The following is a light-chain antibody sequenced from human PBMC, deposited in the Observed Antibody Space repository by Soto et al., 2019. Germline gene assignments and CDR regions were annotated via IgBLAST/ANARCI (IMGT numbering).Light chain of an antibody. CDR3: AAWDDSLSGVV. Sequence: QAVVTQSPSVSGTPGQRVTIFCSGRRSNIGSNLVYWYQQLPGTAPKLLIFSNDQRPSGVPDRFSGSRSGTSASLAISGLRSEDEGDYYCAAWDDSLSGVVFGGGTQLTVL. V-gene: IGLV1-47*02. CDR1: RSNIGSNL. CDR2: SND. J-gene: IGLJ2*01.